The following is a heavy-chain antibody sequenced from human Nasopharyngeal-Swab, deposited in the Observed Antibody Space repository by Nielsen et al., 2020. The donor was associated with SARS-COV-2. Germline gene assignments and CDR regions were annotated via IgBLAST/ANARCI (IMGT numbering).Heavy chain of an antibody. CDR1: GFTFENYA. J-gene: IGHJ4*02. V-gene: IGHV3-9*01. Sequence: GGSLRLSCAASGFTFENYAMHWVRQPPGKGLEWVSGITWNSGNKGYAESVQGRFTISRDNAKNSLYLQMNSLRAEDTAVYYCTRDKEDLLGGYWGQGTLVTVSS. CDR2: ITWNSGNK. D-gene: IGHD3-10*01. CDR3: TRDKEDLLGGY.